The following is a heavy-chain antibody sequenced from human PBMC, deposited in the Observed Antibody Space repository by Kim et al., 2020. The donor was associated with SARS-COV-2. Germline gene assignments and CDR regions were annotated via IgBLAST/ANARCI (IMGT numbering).Heavy chain of an antibody. J-gene: IGHJ6*02. CDR2: ISGDGGST. CDR1: GFTFDDYA. D-gene: IGHD6-13*01. CDR3: ARVQQLVGHGAAYYYYYGMDV. V-gene: IGHV3-43*02. Sequence: GGSLRLSCAASGFTFDDYAMHWVRQAPGKGLEWVSLISGDGGSTYYADSVKGRFTISRDNSKNSLYLQMNSLRTEDTALYYCARVQQLVGHGAAYYYYYGMDVWGQGTTVTVSS.